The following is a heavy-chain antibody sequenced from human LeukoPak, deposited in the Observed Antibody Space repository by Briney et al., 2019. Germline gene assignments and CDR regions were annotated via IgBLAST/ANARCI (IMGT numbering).Heavy chain of an antibody. J-gene: IGHJ4*02. V-gene: IGHV3-7*03. D-gene: IGHD6-6*01. CDR3: ASGTYSSSSYTTLY. CDR1: FTFXXXX. Sequence: FTFXXXXXSXXXXXPXXXXXXXAXXKQDGSEKYYVDSVKGRFTISRDNSKNTLYLQMNSLRAEDTAVYYCASGTYSSSSYTTLYWGQGTLVTVSS. CDR2: XKQDGSEK.